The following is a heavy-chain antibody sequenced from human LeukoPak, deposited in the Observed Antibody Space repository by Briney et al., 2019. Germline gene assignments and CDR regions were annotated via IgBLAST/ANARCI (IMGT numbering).Heavy chain of an antibody. Sequence: PGGSLRLSCAASGFTFSGSSIHWVRQASGKGLEWVGLIRTKANTYATAYAASVTGRFTISRDDSKTTSYLQMNRLKTEDTALYFCTTSYSGNSWYDWFGPWGQGTLVTVSS. CDR3: TTSYSGNSWYDWFGP. J-gene: IGHJ5*02. CDR2: IRTKANTYAT. D-gene: IGHD6-13*01. CDR1: GFTFSGSS. V-gene: IGHV3-73*01.